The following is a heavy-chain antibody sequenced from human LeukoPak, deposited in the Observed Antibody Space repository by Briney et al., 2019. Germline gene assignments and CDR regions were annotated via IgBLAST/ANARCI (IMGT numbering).Heavy chain of an antibody. V-gene: IGHV3-7*05. Sequence: PGGSLRLSCAASGFIFSSYWMHWVRQAPGKGLEWVANIKKDGTEKYYVDSVKGRFTISRDNAKNSLYLQMNSLRAEDTAVYYCTRDVGAAGYWGQGTLVTVSS. D-gene: IGHD6-13*01. CDR1: GFIFSSYW. CDR2: IKKDGTEK. CDR3: TRDVGAAGY. J-gene: IGHJ4*02.